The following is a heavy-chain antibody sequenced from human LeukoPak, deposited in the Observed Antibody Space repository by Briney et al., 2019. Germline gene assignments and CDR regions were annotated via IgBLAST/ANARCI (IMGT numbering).Heavy chain of an antibody. J-gene: IGHJ4*02. Sequence: SETLSLTCTVSGGSIDTSSYYWGWIRQPPGKGLEWIGNVYYNGKTYSNPSLESRVTISVDTSKSQFSLRLTSVTAADTAVYYCASALLQYSASWYSPPYYFDHWGQGTLVSVSS. D-gene: IGHD6-13*01. V-gene: IGHV4-39*01. CDR2: VYYNGKT. CDR3: ASALLQYSASWYSPPYYFDH. CDR1: GGSIDTSSYY.